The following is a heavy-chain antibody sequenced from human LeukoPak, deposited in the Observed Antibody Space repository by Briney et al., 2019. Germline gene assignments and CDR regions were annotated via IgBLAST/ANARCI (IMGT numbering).Heavy chain of an antibody. D-gene: IGHD3-22*01. Sequence: PSETLSLTCAVYGGSFSGYYWSWIRQPPGKGPEWIGEINHSGSTNYNPSLKSRVTISVDTSKNQFSLKLSSVTAADTAVYYCARSGAGSVEYYYDSSGDSAEYFQHWGQGTLVTVSS. J-gene: IGHJ1*01. CDR2: INHSGST. V-gene: IGHV4-34*01. CDR3: ARSGAGSVEYYYDSSGDSAEYFQH. CDR1: GGSFSGYY.